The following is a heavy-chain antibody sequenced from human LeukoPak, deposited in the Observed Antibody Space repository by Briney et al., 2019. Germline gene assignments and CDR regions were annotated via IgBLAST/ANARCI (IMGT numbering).Heavy chain of an antibody. J-gene: IGHJ4*01. D-gene: IGHD2-2*01. Sequence: ASVKVSCKASGGTFSSYAISWVRQAPGQGLEWMGRINPKSGGATYAQMIRGRVSMTTDTFISTAYMELNRLSSDDTAVYFCARSTSTYYYFDYWGHGSLVAVSS. CDR3: ARSTSTYYYFDY. V-gene: IGHV1-2*06. CDR2: INPKSGGA. CDR1: GGTFSSYA.